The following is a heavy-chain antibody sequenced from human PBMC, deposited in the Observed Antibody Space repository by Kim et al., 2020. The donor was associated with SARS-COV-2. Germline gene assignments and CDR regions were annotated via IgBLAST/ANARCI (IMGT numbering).Heavy chain of an antibody. D-gene: IGHD3-22*01. V-gene: IGHV3-48*03. CDR1: GFTFSSYE. Sequence: GGSLRLSCAASGFTFSSYEMNWVRQAPGKGLEWVSYISSSGSTIYYADSVKGRFTISRDNAKNSLYLQMNSLRAEDTAVYYCARKDDSSGYYYSTFDYWGRGTLVTVSS. J-gene: IGHJ4*02. CDR3: ARKDDSSGYYYSTFDY. CDR2: ISSSGSTI.